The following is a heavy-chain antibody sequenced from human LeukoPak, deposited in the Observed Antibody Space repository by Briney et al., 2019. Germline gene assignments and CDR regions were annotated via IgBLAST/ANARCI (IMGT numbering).Heavy chain of an antibody. CDR2: ISYSGGT. CDR3: ARGDLLVVTVSRPDTWFDP. J-gene: IGHJ5*02. CDR1: GGSFSGYY. V-gene: IGHV4-34*01. Sequence: PSETLSLTCAVYGGSFSGYYWGWIRQPPGKGLEWIGTISYSGGTYYNPSLKSRVTLSVDTSKNQFSLRLNSVTAADTALYYCARGDLLVVTVSRPDTWFDPWVQGTLVTVSS. D-gene: IGHD2-21*02.